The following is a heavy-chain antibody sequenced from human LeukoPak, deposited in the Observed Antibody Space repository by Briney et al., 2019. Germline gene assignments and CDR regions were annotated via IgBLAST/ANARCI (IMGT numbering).Heavy chain of an antibody. CDR1: GFTFCSYA. J-gene: IGHJ6*04. Sequence: PGGSLRLSCAASGFTFCSYAMSWVRQAPGEGLEWVSAISGSGGSTYYADSVKGRFTISRDNSKNTLYLQMNSMRAEDTAVYYCASEVGYCSSTSCYGIYYYYYGMDVWGKGTTVTVSS. V-gene: IGHV3-23*01. CDR3: ASEVGYCSSTSCYGIYYYYYGMDV. CDR2: ISGSGGST. D-gene: IGHD2-2*01.